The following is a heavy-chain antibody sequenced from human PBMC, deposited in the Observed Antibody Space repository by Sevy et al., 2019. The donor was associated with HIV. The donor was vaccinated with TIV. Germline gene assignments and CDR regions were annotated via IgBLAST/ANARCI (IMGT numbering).Heavy chain of an antibody. Sequence: GGSLRLSCAASGFTFSSYGMHWVRQAPGKGLEWVAVIWYDGINKYYGDSVKGRFTISRDNSKNTVYLQMNSLRAEDTAVYYCTQEIGAKNHVWGQGTTVTVSS. CDR3: TQEIGAKNHV. D-gene: IGHD3-22*01. J-gene: IGHJ6*02. CDR2: IWYDGINK. V-gene: IGHV3-33*06. CDR1: GFTFSSYG.